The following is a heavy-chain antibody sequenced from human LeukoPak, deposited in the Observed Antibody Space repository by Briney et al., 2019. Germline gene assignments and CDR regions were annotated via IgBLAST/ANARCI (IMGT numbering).Heavy chain of an antibody. CDR1: GFTFSSYS. D-gene: IGHD4/OR15-4a*01. Sequence: GGSLRLSCAASGFTFSSYSMNWVRQAPGKGLEWVSYISSSGSTVYYADSVKGRFTISRDNAKNSLYLQMNSLRAEDTAVYYCARDGAPMVSYYMDVWGKGTTVTVSS. J-gene: IGHJ6*03. CDR2: ISSSGSTV. CDR3: ARDGAPMVSYYMDV. V-gene: IGHV3-48*04.